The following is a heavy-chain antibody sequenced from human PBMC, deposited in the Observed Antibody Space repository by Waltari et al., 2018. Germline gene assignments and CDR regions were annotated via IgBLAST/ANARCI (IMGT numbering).Heavy chain of an antibody. J-gene: IGHJ4*02. V-gene: IGHV4-4*02. D-gene: IGHD2-15*01. CDR2: IHGSGKA. Sequence: QVQLQESGPGLVKPSGTLSLTCAVSGDSVSSAYWWSWVRQPPGKGLEWIGQIHGSGKAHYQPSLESRVTVSMDTSNNQVTRKVAAATAADTGVYYCARDRGRGLYLDSWGQGTQVTVSP. CDR3: ARDRGRGLYLDS. CDR1: GDSVSSAYW.